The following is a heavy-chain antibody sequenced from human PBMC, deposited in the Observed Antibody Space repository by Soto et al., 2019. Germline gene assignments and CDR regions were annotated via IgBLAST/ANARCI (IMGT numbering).Heavy chain of an antibody. CDR3: GRGGSWAKVDS. D-gene: IGHD6-13*01. CDR2: IIPVFGPA. V-gene: IGHV1-69*13. CDR1: GGTLKNSA. Sequence: SVKVSCKASGGTLKNSAISWVRQAPGQGLEWMGGIIPVFGPALYTQKFQGRVTITADESTNTAFLDVSSLRSEDTAVYYCGRGGSWAKVDSWGPGTLVTVSS. J-gene: IGHJ4*02.